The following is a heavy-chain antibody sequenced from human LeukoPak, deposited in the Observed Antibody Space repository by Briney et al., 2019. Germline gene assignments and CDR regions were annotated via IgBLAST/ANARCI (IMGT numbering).Heavy chain of an antibody. J-gene: IGHJ4*02. CDR2: INWNGGST. CDR1: GFSFTNFW. CDR3: ARAGDYGDYEGDY. Sequence: GGSLRLSCAVSGFSFTNFWMSWVRQAPGKGLEWVSGINWNGGSTGYADSVKGRFTISRDNAKNSLYLQMNSLRAEDTALYYCARAGDYGDYEGDYWGQGTLVTVSS. V-gene: IGHV3-20*04. D-gene: IGHD4-17*01.